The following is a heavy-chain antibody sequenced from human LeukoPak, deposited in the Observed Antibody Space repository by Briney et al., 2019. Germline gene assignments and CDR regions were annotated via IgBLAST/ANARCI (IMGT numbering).Heavy chain of an antibody. CDR1: GFTFSSYG. CDR3: ASEAYSSSWYQG. J-gene: IGHJ4*02. Sequence: GRSLRLSCAASGFTFSSYGMNWVRQAPGKGLEWVSSISSSSSYIYYADSVKGRFIITRDNAKDSLYLQRNSLRAEDTAVYYCASEAYSSSWYQGWGQESLVTVSS. V-gene: IGHV3-21*01. D-gene: IGHD6-13*01. CDR2: ISSSSSYI.